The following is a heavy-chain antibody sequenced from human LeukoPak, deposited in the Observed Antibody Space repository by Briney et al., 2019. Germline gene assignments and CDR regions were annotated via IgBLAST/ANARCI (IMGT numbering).Heavy chain of an antibody. D-gene: IGHD3-22*01. J-gene: IGHJ4*02. CDR3: ARDYYDSRGYYYVGDY. CDR2: IYTTGST. CDR1: GGSIGNYY. V-gene: IGHV4-4*07. Sequence: SETPSLTCTVSGGSIGNYYWSWIRQPAGKTLEWMGRIYTTGSTNYNPSLKSRVTMSVDTSKKQFSLKLSSVTAADTAVYYCARDYYDSRGYYYVGDYWGPGTLVTVPS.